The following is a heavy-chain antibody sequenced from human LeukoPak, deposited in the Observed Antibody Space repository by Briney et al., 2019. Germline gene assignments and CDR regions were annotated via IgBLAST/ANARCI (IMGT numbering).Heavy chain of an antibody. D-gene: IGHD1-26*01. CDR3: ARDRRSYYWRFDP. J-gene: IGHJ5*02. V-gene: IGHV1-46*01. CDR1: GYTFTSYY. Sequence: ASVKVSCKASGYTFTSYYMHWVRQAPGQGLEWMGIINPSGGSTSYAQEFQGRVTMTRDTSTSTVYMELSSLRSEDTAVYYCARDRRSYYWRFDPWGQGTLVTVSS. CDR2: INPSGGST.